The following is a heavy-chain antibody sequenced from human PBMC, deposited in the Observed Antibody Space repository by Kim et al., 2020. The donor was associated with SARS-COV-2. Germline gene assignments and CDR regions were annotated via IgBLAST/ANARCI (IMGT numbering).Heavy chain of an antibody. D-gene: IGHD1-7*01. V-gene: IGHV3-48*03. Sequence: TIHYADSVNGRLTVSRDNAKNSLSLQMNSLRAEDTAIYFCTRENFWYFDLWGRGTLVTVSS. CDR2: TI. CDR3: TRENFWYFDL. J-gene: IGHJ2*01.